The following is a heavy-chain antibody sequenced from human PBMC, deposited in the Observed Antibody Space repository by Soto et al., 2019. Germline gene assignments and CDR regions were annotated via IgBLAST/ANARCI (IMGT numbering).Heavy chain of an antibody. D-gene: IGHD3-16*01. Sequence: GGSLRLSCAASGFTVSSNYMSWVRQAPGEGLEWVSVIYSGGSTYYADSVKGRFTISRDNSKNTLYLQMNSLRAEDTAVYYCARERKGGHFDYWGQGTLVTAPQ. V-gene: IGHV3-53*01. J-gene: IGHJ4*02. CDR1: GFTVSSNY. CDR3: ARERKGGHFDY. CDR2: IYSGGST.